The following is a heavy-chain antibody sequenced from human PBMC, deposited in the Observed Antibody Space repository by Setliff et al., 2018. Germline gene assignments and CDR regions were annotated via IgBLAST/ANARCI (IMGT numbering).Heavy chain of an antibody. J-gene: IGHJ4*02. CDR1: GYTFTSYG. CDR2: ISAYNGNT. Sequence: ASVKVSCKASGYTFTSYGVSWVRQAPGQGLEWMGWISAYNGNTNYAQKLQGRVTMTTDTSTSTAYMELRSLRSDDTAVYYCARPSSSPWYFDYWGQGTLVTVSS. V-gene: IGHV1-18*01. D-gene: IGHD6-6*01. CDR3: ARPSSSPWYFDY.